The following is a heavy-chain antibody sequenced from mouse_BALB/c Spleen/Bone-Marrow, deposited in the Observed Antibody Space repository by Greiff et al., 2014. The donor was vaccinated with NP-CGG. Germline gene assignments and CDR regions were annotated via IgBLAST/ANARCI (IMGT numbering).Heavy chain of an antibody. CDR3: ARNGNYRYAMDY. CDR1: GYTFTSYD. CDR2: IYPGDGST. D-gene: IGHD2-1*01. V-gene: IGHV1S33*01. J-gene: IGHJ4*01. Sequence: LVESGPELVKPGALVKISCKASGYTFTSYDINWVEQRPGQGLEWIGWIYPGDGSTKYNEKFKGKATLTADKSSSTAYMQLSRLTSENSAVYFCARNGNYRYAMDYWGQGTSVTVSS.